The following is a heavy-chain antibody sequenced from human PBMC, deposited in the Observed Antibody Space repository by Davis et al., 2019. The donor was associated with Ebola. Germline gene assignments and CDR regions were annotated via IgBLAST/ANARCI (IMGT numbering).Heavy chain of an antibody. J-gene: IGHJ5*02. CDR2: IYNSGDT. CDR1: GGSVSSGTYY. Sequence: PSETLSLTCTVSGGSVSSGTYYWSWIRQPPGKGLEWIGYIYNSGDTFYNPSLKSRVTISVDTSKNQFSLKLNPVTAADTAVYFCARGRPVAFARPPWFDTWGQGTQVTVSS. D-gene: IGHD2-2*01. V-gene: IGHV4-30-4*01. CDR3: ARGRPVAFARPPWFDT.